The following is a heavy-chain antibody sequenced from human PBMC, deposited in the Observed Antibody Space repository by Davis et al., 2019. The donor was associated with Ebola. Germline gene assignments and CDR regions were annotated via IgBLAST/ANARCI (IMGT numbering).Heavy chain of an antibody. CDR1: GYSISSGYY. CDR3: ARASPYRPYYGSGRGAPFDY. J-gene: IGHJ4*02. Sequence: PGGSLRLSCAVSGYSISSGYYWGWIRQPPGKGLEWIGEINHSGSTNYNPSLKSRVTISVDTSKNQFSLKLSSVTAADTAVYYCARASPYRPYYGSGRGAPFDYWGQGTLVTVSS. V-gene: IGHV4-38-2*01. D-gene: IGHD3-10*01. CDR2: INHSGST.